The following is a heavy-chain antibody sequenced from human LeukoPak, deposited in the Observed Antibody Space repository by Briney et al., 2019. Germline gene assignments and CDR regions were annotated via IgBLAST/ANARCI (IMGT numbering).Heavy chain of an antibody. Sequence: SETLSLTCTVSGGSISSYYWSWIRQPPGKGLEWIGYIYYTGSTNYNPSLKSRVIISVDTSKYQFSLKLSSVTAADTAVYYCARDAGYCSSSSCGAYFQHWGQGTLVTVSS. D-gene: IGHD2-2*01. V-gene: IGHV4-59*01. CDR3: ARDAGYCSSSSCGAYFQH. J-gene: IGHJ1*01. CDR1: GGSISSYY. CDR2: IYYTGST.